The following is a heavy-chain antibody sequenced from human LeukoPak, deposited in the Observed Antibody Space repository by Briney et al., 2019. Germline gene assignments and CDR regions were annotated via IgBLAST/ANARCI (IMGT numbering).Heavy chain of an antibody. V-gene: IGHV4-61*02. CDR2: IYASGST. Sequence: SETLSLTCTVSDDSISSGSYYWSWIRQPAGKGLEWIGRIYASGSTNYNPSLKSRVTISVDTSKNQFSLKLISVTATDTAVYYCAREQRWLQSLDYWGQGTLVTVSS. J-gene: IGHJ4*02. D-gene: IGHD5-24*01. CDR3: AREQRWLQSLDY. CDR1: DDSISSGSYY.